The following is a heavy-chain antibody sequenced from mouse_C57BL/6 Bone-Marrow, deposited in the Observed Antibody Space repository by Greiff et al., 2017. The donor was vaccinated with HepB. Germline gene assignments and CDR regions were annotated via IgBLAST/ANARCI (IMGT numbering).Heavy chain of an antibody. Sequence: QVQLQQPGAELVRPGSSVKLSCKASGYTFTSYWMDWVKQRPGQGLEWIGNIYPSDSETHYNQKFKDKATLTVDKSSSTAYMQLSSLTSEDSAVYYCAREWLLAIGYWGQGTLVTVSA. D-gene: IGHD2-3*01. V-gene: IGHV1-61*01. CDR1: GYTFTSYW. J-gene: IGHJ3*01. CDR3: AREWLLAIGY. CDR2: IYPSDSET.